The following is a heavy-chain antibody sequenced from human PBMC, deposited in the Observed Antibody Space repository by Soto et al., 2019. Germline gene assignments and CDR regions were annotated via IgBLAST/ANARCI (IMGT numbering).Heavy chain of an antibody. CDR3: ARRVISCGSIAARTSWFDP. J-gene: IGHJ5*02. V-gene: IGHV4-59*01. Sequence: SETLSLTCTVSGGSISTYRWTWIRQPPEEGLEWIGYVYYGGSTDYNPSLKSRATISVDTSKNRFSLKLSSVTAADTAVYYCARRVISCGSIAARTSWFDPWGQGTLVTVSS. CDR2: VYYGGST. D-gene: IGHD6-6*01. CDR1: GGSISTYR.